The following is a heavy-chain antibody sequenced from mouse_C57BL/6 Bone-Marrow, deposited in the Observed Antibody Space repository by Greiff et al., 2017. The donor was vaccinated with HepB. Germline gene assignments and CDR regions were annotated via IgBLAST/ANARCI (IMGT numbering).Heavy chain of an antibody. Sequence: VMLVESGAELARPGASVKLSCKASGYTFTSYGISWVKQRTGQGLEWIGEIYPRSGNTYYNEKFKGKATLTADKSSSTAYMELRSLTSEDSAVYFCARGTRKLDFDYWGQGTTLTVSS. V-gene: IGHV1-81*01. D-gene: IGHD1-3*01. J-gene: IGHJ2*01. CDR2: IYPRSGNT. CDR1: GYTFTSYG. CDR3: ARGTRKLDFDY.